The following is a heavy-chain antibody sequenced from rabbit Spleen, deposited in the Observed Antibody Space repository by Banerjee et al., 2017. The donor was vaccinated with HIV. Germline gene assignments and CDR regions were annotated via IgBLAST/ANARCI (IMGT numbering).Heavy chain of an antibody. D-gene: IGHD4-1*01. Sequence: QSLEESGGGLVQPEGSLALTCKASGFSFSSSDYICWVRQAPGKGLEWISCIAGSSSGFTYSATWAKGRFTISKTSSTTVTLQMTSLTAADTATYFCAREDILVAGSFNLWGPGTLVTVS. CDR1: GFSFSSSDY. CDR3: AREDILVAGSFNL. V-gene: IGHV1S40*01. CDR2: IAGSSSGFT. J-gene: IGHJ4*01.